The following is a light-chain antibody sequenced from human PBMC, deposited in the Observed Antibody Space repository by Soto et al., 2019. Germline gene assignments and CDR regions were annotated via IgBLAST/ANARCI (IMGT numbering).Light chain of an antibody. V-gene: IGKV3-20*01. CDR1: QSVSTSY. CDR3: QQFSSYPLT. J-gene: IGKJ4*01. Sequence: EIVLTQSPDTVSLSPGERASLSCKTSQSVSTSYLAWFQQKPGQAPRLLIYDASSRATGIPDRFSGGGSGTDFTLTISRLEPEDFAVYYCQQFSSYPLTFGGGTKVEIK. CDR2: DAS.